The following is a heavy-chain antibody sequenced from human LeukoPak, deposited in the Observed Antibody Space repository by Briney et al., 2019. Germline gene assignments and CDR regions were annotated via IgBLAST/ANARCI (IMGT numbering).Heavy chain of an antibody. D-gene: IGHD5-12*01. CDR1: GFTFSSYA. CDR3: TRDSGYNAFDI. V-gene: IGHV3-7*01. Sequence: GGSLRLSCAASGFTFSSYAMSWVRQAPGKGLEWVGNIKEDGTAKNYVVSVRGRFTISRDNAKNSLYLQMNSLRGEDTAVYYCTRDSGYNAFDIWGQGTMVTVSS. CDR2: IKEDGTAK. J-gene: IGHJ3*02.